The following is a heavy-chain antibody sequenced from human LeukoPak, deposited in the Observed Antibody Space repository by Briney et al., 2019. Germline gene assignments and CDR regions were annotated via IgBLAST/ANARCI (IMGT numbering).Heavy chain of an antibody. CDR3: ARDSGGTTYYYDSSGKIDY. Sequence: AAVKVSCKASGYTFTGYYMHWVRQAPGQGLEWMGWINTNSGGTNYAQKFQGRVTMTRATSISTAYMELSRLRSDDTAVYYCARDSGGTTYYYDSSGKIDYWGQGTLVTVSS. J-gene: IGHJ4*02. CDR1: GYTFTGYY. CDR2: INTNSGGT. V-gene: IGHV1-2*02. D-gene: IGHD3-22*01.